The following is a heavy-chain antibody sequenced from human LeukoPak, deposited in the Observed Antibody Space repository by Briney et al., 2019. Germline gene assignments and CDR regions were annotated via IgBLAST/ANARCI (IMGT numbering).Heavy chain of an antibody. Sequence: ASAKVSCKASGYTFTGYYMHWVRQAPGQGLEWMGWINPNSGGTNYAQKFQGRVTMTRDTSISTAYMELSRLRSDDTAVYYCARDRYSSGSRYMDVWGKGTTVTVSS. V-gene: IGHV1-2*02. CDR2: INPNSGGT. J-gene: IGHJ6*03. D-gene: IGHD6-19*01. CDR3: ARDRYSSGSRYMDV. CDR1: GYTFTGYY.